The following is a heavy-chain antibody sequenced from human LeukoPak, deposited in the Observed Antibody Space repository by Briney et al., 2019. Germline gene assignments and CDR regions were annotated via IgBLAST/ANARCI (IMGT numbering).Heavy chain of an antibody. CDR2: FDPEDGET. CDR3: ATTWDTYYYDSSGYFNI. D-gene: IGHD3-22*01. J-gene: IGHJ3*02. V-gene: IGHV1-24*01. Sequence: ASVKVSCKVSGYTLTELSMHWVRQAPGKGLEWMGGFDPEDGETIYAQKLQGRVTMTEDTSTDTAYMELSSLRSEDTAVYYCATTWDTYYYDSSGYFNIWGQGTMVTVSS. CDR1: GYTLTELS.